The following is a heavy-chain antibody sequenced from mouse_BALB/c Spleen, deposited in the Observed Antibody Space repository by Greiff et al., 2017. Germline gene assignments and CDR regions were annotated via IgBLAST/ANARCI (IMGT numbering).Heavy chain of an antibody. CDR3: ARYYDGTTGYYAMDY. CDR2: INPYNGAT. D-gene: IGHD2-3*01. CDR1: GYSFTGYY. J-gene: IGHJ4*01. V-gene: IGHV1-31*01. Sequence: EVQLQQSGPELVKPGASVKISCKASGYSFTGYYMHWVKQSHVKSLEWIGRINPYNGATSYNQNFKDKASLTVDKSSSTAYMELHSLTSEDSAVYYCARYYDGTTGYYAMDYWGQGTSVTVSS.